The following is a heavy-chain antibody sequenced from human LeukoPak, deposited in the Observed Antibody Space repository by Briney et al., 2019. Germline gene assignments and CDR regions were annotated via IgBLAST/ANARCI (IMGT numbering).Heavy chain of an antibody. J-gene: IGHJ4*02. CDR3: AREETYGSGSYVDY. CDR1: GGSISSGGYY. CDR2: IYYSGST. V-gene: IGHV4-31*03. Sequence: SQTLSLTCTVSGGSISSGGYYWRWIRQHPGKGLEWIGYIYYSGSTYYNPSLKSRVTISVDTSKNQFSLKLSSVTAADTAVYYCAREETYGSGSYVDYWGQGTLVTVSS. D-gene: IGHD3-10*01.